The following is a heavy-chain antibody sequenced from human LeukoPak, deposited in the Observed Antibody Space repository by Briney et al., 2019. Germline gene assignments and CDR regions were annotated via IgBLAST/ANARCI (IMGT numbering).Heavy chain of an antibody. CDR3: AAEYSSSWYGWDAFDI. CDR2: IYYGGST. D-gene: IGHD6-13*01. J-gene: IGHJ3*02. Sequence: SETLSLTCTVSGGSISSYYWSWIRQPPGKGLEWIGYIYYGGSTNYNPSLKSRVTISVDTSKNQFSLKLSSVTAADTAVYYCAAEYSSSWYGWDAFDIWGQGTMVTVSS. CDR1: GGSISSYY. V-gene: IGHV4-59*08.